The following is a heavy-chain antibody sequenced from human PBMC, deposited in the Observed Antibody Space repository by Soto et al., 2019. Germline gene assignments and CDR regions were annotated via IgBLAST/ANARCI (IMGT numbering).Heavy chain of an antibody. CDR1: GFTFSRYG. Sequence: QVQLVESGGGVVQPGRSLRLSCAVSGFTFSRYGMHWVRQAPGKGLEWVAGISYDGSNTYHVDSAKGRFTVSRDNSKNTLYLQMNSLRDEYTAVYYCGKDQWEFHGGLDYWGQGALVTVSS. J-gene: IGHJ4*02. D-gene: IGHD1-26*01. CDR2: ISYDGSNT. V-gene: IGHV3-30*18. CDR3: GKDQWEFHGGLDY.